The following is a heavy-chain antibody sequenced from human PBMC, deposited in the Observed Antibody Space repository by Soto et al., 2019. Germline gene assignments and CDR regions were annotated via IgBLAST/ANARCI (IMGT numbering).Heavy chain of an antibody. V-gene: IGHV3-30*18. CDR1: GFTFSSYG. CDR2: ISYDGSNK. CDR3: AKASSIAAAGHFDY. J-gene: IGHJ4*02. Sequence: GGSLRLSCAASGFTFSSYGMHWVRQAPGKGLEWVAVISYDGSNKYYADSVKGRFTISRDNSKNTLYLQMNSLRAEDTAVYYCAKASSIAAAGHFDYWGQGTLVTVSS. D-gene: IGHD6-13*01.